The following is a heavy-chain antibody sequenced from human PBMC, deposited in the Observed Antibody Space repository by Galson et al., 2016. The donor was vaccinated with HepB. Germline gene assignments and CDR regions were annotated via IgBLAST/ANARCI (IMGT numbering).Heavy chain of an antibody. J-gene: IGHJ4*02. D-gene: IGHD4-23*01. CDR2: IGGKTYGVTI. CDR1: GFTFVDYA. Sequence: SLRLSCAASGFTFVDYAMGWCRQAPGKGLEWIGYIGGKTYGVTIRYAASVKGRFTISRDDSKNIAYLQMDSLIAEDTAIYYCVADHGGFDALDFWGQGTLVTVSS. V-gene: IGHV3-49*03. CDR3: VADHGGFDALDF.